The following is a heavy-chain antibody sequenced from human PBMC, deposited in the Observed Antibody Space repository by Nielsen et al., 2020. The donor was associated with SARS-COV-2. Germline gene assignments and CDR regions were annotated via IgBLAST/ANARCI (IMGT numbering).Heavy chain of an antibody. CDR2: ISAYNGNT. Sequence: ASVKVSCKASGYTFTSYGISWVRQAPGQGLEWMGWISAYNGNTNYAQKFQGRVTMTRNTSISTAYMELSSLRSEDTAVYYCAGYNWNDSGRLDYWGQGTLVTVSA. D-gene: IGHD1-1*01. CDR1: GYTFTSYG. J-gene: IGHJ4*02. CDR3: AGYNWNDSGRLDY. V-gene: IGHV1-18*01.